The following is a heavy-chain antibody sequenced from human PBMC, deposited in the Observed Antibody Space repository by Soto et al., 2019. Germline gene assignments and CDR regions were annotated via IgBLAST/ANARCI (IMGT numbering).Heavy chain of an antibody. CDR2: VSGYNGNT. CDR3: ARAGELPYYYSGMEL. Sequence: QVQLVQSGGEVKKPGASVKVSCKASGYTFTTSGVSWVRQAPGQGLEWMGWVSGYNGNTKYEEKFHARVTMTTDTSTSTAYLELRSLTTDDTAVYSCARAGELPYYYSGMELWGQGTTVIVSS. CDR1: GYTFTTSG. V-gene: IGHV1-18*01. D-gene: IGHD1-7*01. J-gene: IGHJ6*02.